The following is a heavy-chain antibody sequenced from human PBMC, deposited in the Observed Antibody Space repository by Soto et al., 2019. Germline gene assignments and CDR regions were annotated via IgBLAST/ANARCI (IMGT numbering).Heavy chain of an antibody. CDR2: INAGNGNT. D-gene: IGHD5-18*01. J-gene: IGHJ6*02. V-gene: IGHV1-3*01. CDR3: ARGGYSYGLYYYYYGMDV. Sequence: ASVKVSCKASGYTFTSYAMHWVRQAPGQRLEWMGWINAGNGNTKYSQKSQGRVTITRDTSASTAYMELSSLRSEDTAVYYCARGGYSYGLYYYYYGMDVWGQGTTVTAP. CDR1: GYTFTSYA.